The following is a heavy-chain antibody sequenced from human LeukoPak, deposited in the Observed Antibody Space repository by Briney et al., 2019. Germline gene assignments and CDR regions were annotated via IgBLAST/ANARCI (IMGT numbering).Heavy chain of an antibody. Sequence: GGSLRLSCAASGFTFSDCYMSWIRQAPGKGLEWVSYISSSGNTIYYADSVKGRFTISRDNAKNSLYLQMNSLRAEDTAVYYCARDFRAAFDPWGQGTLVTVSS. CDR1: GFTFSDCY. V-gene: IGHV3-11*01. CDR3: ARDFRAAFDP. CDR2: ISSSGNTI. J-gene: IGHJ5*02. D-gene: IGHD3-10*01.